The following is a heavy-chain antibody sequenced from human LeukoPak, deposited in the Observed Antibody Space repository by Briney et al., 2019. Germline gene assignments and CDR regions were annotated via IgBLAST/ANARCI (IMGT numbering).Heavy chain of an antibody. Sequence: SETLSLTCGVYGGSFSSYYWSWIRQPPGKGLELIGVINHSGSTNYNPSLKSRVTISVDTSKNQFSLKLSSVTAADTAVYYCARDRWGTTGIDYWGQGTLVTVSS. CDR1: GGSFSSYY. CDR2: INHSGST. J-gene: IGHJ4*02. D-gene: IGHD1-1*01. V-gene: IGHV4-34*01. CDR3: ARDRWGTTGIDY.